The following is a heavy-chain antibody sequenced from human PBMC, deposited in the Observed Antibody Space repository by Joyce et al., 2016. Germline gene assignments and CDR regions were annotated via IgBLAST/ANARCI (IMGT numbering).Heavy chain of an antibody. D-gene: IGHD4-17*01. CDR2: IFSDGST. Sequence: EVQLVESGGGLVQPGGSLRLSCAASGFPVSTNFMSWVRQAPGKGLEGVSVIFSDGSTYYADSVKGRFTISRDNSKNTLYLQMNSLRVEDTAVYYCARDRATVTTEGWYFDLWGRGTLVTVSS. CDR1: GFPVSTNF. CDR3: ARDRATVTTEGWYFDL. J-gene: IGHJ2*01. V-gene: IGHV3-66*02.